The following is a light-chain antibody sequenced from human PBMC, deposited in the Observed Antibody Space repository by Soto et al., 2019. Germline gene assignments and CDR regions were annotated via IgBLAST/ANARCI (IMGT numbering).Light chain of an antibody. V-gene: IGKV3-20*01. CDR1: QSISQS. J-gene: IGKJ1*01. CDR2: DAS. Sequence: EVVLTQSPGTLSLSPGERATLSCRASQSISQSLAWYQQRPGQSPRLLIYDASRRATGIPDRFTGSGFGTDFTLTISRLAPEYLAVYYCQQYGGSPRTFGQGTKVELK. CDR3: QQYGGSPRT.